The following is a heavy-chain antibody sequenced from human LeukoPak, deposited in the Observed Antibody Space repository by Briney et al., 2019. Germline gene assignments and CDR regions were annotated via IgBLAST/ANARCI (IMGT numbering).Heavy chain of an antibody. CDR3: AKDRQLDWFDP. D-gene: IGHD6-19*01. J-gene: IGHJ5*02. Sequence: GGYLRLYCAASGFTFSSYAMSWLRQAPGKGLEWVSTISGSGGSTYYADPVKGRFTISRDNSKNTLYLQMNSLRAEDTPVYYCAKDRQLDWFDPWGQGILVTVSS. V-gene: IGHV3-23*01. CDR1: GFTFSSYA. CDR2: ISGSGGST.